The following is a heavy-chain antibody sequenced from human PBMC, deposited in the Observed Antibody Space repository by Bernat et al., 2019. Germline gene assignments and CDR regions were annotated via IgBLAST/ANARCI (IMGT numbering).Heavy chain of an antibody. CDR3: AREGSDTPYNWFDP. CDR2: ISSDGSTT. J-gene: IGHJ5*02. Sequence: EVQLVESGGGFVQPGGSLRLSCVASGFTFSNYWMHWVRQAPGKGLVWVSRISSDGSTTSYADSVKGRFTISRDNAKNTLFLQMNSLRAEDTAVYFCAREGSDTPYNWFDPWGQGTLVTVSS. CDR1: GFTFSNYW. D-gene: IGHD5-18*01. V-gene: IGHV3-74*01.